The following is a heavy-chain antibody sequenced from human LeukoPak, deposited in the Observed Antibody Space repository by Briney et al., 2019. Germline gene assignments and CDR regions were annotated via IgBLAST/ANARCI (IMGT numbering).Heavy chain of an antibody. D-gene: IGHD6-6*01. J-gene: IGHJ4*02. CDR2: ISYDGSNK. V-gene: IGHV3-30-3*01. CDR1: GFTFSSYA. CDR3: AREALSSSSPFDY. Sequence: GGSLRLSCAASGFTFSSYAMHWVRQAPGKGLEWVAVISYDGSNKYYADSVKGRFTISRDNAKNSLYLQMNSLRAEDTAVYYCAREALSSSSPFDYWGQGTLVTVSS.